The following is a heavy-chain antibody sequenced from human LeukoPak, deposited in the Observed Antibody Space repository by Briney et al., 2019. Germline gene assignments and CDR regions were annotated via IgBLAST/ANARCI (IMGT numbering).Heavy chain of an antibody. D-gene: IGHD5-18*01. V-gene: IGHV4-28*01. Sequence: SETLSHTCAVSGYSISSSNWWGWIRQPPGKGLEWIGYIYYSGSTYYNPSLKSRVTMSVDTSKNQFSLKLSSVTAVDTAVYYCARMRIQLDYYYYMDVWGKGTTVTVS. CDR1: GYSISSSNW. CDR2: IYYSGST. CDR3: ARMRIQLDYYYYMDV. J-gene: IGHJ6*03.